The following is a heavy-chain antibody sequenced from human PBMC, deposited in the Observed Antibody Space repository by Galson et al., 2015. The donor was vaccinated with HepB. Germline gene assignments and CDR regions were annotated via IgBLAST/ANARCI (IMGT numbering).Heavy chain of an antibody. CDR1: GFTFSSYG. D-gene: IGHD5-18*01. CDR3: ARAGGTAMARAFDY. J-gene: IGHJ4*02. V-gene: IGHV3-30*03. CDR2: ISYDGSNK. Sequence: SLRLSCAASGFTFSSYGMHWVRQAPGKGLEWVAVISYDGSNKYYADSVKGRFTISRDNSKNTLYLQMNSLRAEDTAVYYCARAGGTAMARAFDYWGQGTLVTVSS.